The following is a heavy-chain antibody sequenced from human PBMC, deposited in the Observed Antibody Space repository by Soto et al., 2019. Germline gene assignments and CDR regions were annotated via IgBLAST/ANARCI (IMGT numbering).Heavy chain of an antibody. Sequence: EMQLLESGGGLGQPGGSLRLSCVASPITVYNFAAMSWVRQTPERGLEWVSTISGRGDHRYYADSVKGRFTISRDNSKNTLYLQMTSLRAEDTAIYYCARGLRSVLDYWGQGTLVTVSS. CDR1: PITVYNFAA. CDR2: ISGRGDHR. CDR3: ARGLRSVLDY. J-gene: IGHJ4*02. D-gene: IGHD6-6*01. V-gene: IGHV3-23*01.